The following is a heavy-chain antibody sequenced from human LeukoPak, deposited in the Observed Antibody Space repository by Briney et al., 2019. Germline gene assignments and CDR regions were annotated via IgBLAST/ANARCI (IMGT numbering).Heavy chain of an antibody. CDR2: IYYSGSI. D-gene: IGHD2-21*02. V-gene: IGHV4-28*05. CDR3: ARVHCGGDCYARSYWYFDL. CDR1: GYSISSSNW. J-gene: IGHJ2*01. Sequence: SETLSLTCAVSGYSISSSNWWGWIRQPPGKGLEWIGYIYYSGSIYYNPSLKSRVTMSVDTSKNQFSLNLSSVTAVDTAVHYCARVHCGGDCYARSYWYFDLWGRGTLVTVSS.